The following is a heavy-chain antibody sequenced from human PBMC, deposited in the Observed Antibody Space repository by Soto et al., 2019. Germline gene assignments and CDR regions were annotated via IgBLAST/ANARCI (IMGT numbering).Heavy chain of an antibody. CDR3: ARHSSSGWYDYYYGMDV. CDR1: GGSISSSSYY. CDR2: IYYSGST. V-gene: IGHV4-39*01. Sequence: SETLSLTCTVSGGSISSSSYYWGWIRQPPGKGLGWIGSIYYSGSTYYNPSLKSRVTISVDTSKNQFSLKLSSVTAADTAVYYCARHSSSGWYDYYYGMDVWGQGTTVTVSS. D-gene: IGHD6-19*01. J-gene: IGHJ6*02.